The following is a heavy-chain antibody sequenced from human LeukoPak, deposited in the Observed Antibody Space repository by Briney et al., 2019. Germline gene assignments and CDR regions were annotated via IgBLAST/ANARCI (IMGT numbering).Heavy chain of an antibody. J-gene: IGHJ4*02. Sequence: ASVKVSCKASGYIFTSYYIHWVRQAPGEGLEWMGIINPTGGSTSYAQKFQGRVTMTRDTSTSTVYMELSSLRSEDTAVYYCARDHYHKIHSVMVTAPDYWGRGTLVTVSS. CDR3: ARDHYHKIHSVMVTAPDY. CDR1: GYIFTSYY. CDR2: INPTGGST. D-gene: IGHD2-21*02. V-gene: IGHV1-46*01.